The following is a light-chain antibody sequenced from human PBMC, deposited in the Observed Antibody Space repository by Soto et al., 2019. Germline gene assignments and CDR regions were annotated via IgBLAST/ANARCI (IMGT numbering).Light chain of an antibody. CDR3: CSHAGSYTFV. Sequence: QSVLTQPRSVSGSPGQSVTISCTGTSSDVAKYDYVSWYQQSPGKAPKRLIYDVSKRPSGVPDRFSGSQFGITASLTISGLRAEDDADYFCCSHAGSYTFVFGTGTKLTVL. J-gene: IGLJ1*01. CDR2: DVS. V-gene: IGLV2-11*01. CDR1: SSDVAKYDY.